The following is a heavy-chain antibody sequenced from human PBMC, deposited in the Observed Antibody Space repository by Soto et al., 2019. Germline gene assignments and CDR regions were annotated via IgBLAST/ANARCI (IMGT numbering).Heavy chain of an antibody. CDR1: GGTFSSYA. V-gene: IGHV1-69*13. J-gene: IGHJ4*02. CDR2: IIPIFGTA. CDR3: ARSRTYDILTGKFDY. D-gene: IGHD3-9*01. Sequence: SVKVSCKASGGTFSSYAISWVRQAPGQGLEWMGGIIPIFGTANYAQKFQGRVTITADESTSTAYMELSSLRSEDTAVYYCARSRTYDILTGKFDYWGQGTLVTVSS.